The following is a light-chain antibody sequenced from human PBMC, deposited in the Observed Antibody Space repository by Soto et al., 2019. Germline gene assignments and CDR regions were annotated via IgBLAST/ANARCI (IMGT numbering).Light chain of an antibody. V-gene: IGLV2-23*01. CDR2: EDT. CDR3: CSYTTTASSV. Sequence: SVLTQPASVSGSPGQSITISCTGTSTDVGSYDLVSWYQQHPGKAPKLLIYEDTKRPSGVSYRFSASKSGNTASLTISGLQTEDEADYYCCSYTTTASSVFGSGTKV. CDR1: STDVGSYDL. J-gene: IGLJ1*01.